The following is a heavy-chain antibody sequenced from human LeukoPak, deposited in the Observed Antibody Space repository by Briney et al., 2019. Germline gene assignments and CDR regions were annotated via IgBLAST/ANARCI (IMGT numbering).Heavy chain of an antibody. V-gene: IGHV1-2*04. J-gene: IGHJ4*02. D-gene: IGHD4-17*01. CDR1: GYTFTGYY. CDR3: ARGPPSPTVTTSWDFDY. CDR2: INPNSGGT. Sequence: ASVKVSCKASGYTFTGYYMHWVRQAPGQGLEWMGRINPNSGGTSYAQKFQGWVTMTRDTSISTAYMELSRLRSDDTAVYYCARGPPSPTVTTSWDFDYWGQGTLVTVSS.